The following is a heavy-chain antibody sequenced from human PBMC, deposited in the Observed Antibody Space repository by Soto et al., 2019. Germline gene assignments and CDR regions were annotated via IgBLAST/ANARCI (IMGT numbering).Heavy chain of an antibody. CDR2: IRRKAYGGTT. J-gene: IGHJ6*02. CDR1: GFTFGDYA. D-gene: IGHD3-16*01. V-gene: IGHV3-49*04. CDR3: AKGITDTGGYYYYSMDV. Sequence: GGSLRLSCTASGFTFGDYAMSWVRQAPGKGLEWVGFIRRKAYGGTTEYAASVKGRFTISRDNSKNILYLQMNSLRAEDTAVYYCAKGITDTGGYYYYSMDVWGQGTAVTVSS.